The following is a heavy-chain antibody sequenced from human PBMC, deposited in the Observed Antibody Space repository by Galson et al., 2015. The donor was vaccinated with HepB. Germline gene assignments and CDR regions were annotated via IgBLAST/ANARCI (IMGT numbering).Heavy chain of an antibody. D-gene: IGHD2-8*01. J-gene: IGHJ4*02. CDR1: GYTFSSYG. CDR2: ISANTGDT. V-gene: IGHV1-18*04. CDR3: ARRRTGYCTNFVCSMLDY. Sequence: SVKVSCKASGYTFSSYGISWVRQAPGQGLEWMGWISANTGDTNYAQNLQGRVTMTRDKSTTTVYMELRSLRSDDTAVYYCARRRTGYCTNFVCSMLDYWGQGTLVTVSS.